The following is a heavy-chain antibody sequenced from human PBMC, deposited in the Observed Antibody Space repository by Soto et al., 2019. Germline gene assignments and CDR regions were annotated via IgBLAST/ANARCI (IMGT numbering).Heavy chain of an antibody. CDR3: ARTTRGTGSTPAFDI. CDR1: GFIFSSYI. V-gene: IGHV3-21*01. CDR2: ISSSSSYI. D-gene: IGHD1-1*01. Sequence: EVQLVESGVGLVKPGGSLRLSCAASGFIFSSYIMNWVRQSPGKGLEWVSSISSSSSYIYYADSVKGRFTISRDNAKNSLYLQMNSLRAEDTAVYYCARTTRGTGSTPAFDIWGQGTMVTVSS. J-gene: IGHJ3*02.